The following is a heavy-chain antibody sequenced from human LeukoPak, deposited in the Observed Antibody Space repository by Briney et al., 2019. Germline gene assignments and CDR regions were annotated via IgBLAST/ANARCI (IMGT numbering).Heavy chain of an antibody. D-gene: IGHD2-15*01. V-gene: IGHV3-30*03. Sequence: GGSLRLSCAASGFTFSSYGMHWVRQAPGKGLEWVAVISYDGSNKYYADSVKGRFTISRGNSKNTLYLQMNSLRADDTAVYYCARDGMVVVAANWFDPWGQGTLVTVSS. J-gene: IGHJ5*02. CDR3: ARDGMVVVAANWFDP. CDR2: ISYDGSNK. CDR1: GFTFSSYG.